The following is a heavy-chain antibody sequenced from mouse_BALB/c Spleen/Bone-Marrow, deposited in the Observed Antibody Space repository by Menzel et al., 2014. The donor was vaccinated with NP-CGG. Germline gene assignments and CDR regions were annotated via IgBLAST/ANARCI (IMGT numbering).Heavy chain of an antibody. D-gene: IGHD1-1*01. Sequence: LVESGPELVKPGATVKMSCKASGYTFTDYVISWVKQRTGQGLEWIGEIYPGSGSTYYNEKFKGKATLTADKSSNTAYMQLSSLTSEDSAVYLCARGGGYGSSWFAYWGQGTLVTVSA. V-gene: IGHV1-77*01. CDR1: GYTFTDYV. CDR2: IYPGSGST. J-gene: IGHJ3*01. CDR3: ARGGGYGSSWFAY.